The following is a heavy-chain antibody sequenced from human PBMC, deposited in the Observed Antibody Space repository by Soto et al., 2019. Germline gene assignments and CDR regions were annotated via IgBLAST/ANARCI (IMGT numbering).Heavy chain of an antibody. CDR2: INHSGST. CDR3: ARVGSSSNPQIDY. CDR1: GGSFSGYY. V-gene: IGHV4-34*01. Sequence: SETLSLTCAVYGGSFSGYYWSWIRQPPGKGLEWIGEINHSGSTNYNPSLKSRVTISVDTSKNQFSLKLSSVTAADTAVYYCARVGSSSNPQIDYWGQGTLVTV. J-gene: IGHJ4*02. D-gene: IGHD4-4*01.